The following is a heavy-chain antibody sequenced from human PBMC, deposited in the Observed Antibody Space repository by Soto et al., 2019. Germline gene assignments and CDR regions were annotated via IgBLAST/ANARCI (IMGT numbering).Heavy chain of an antibody. CDR1: GGSISSYY. CDR2: IYYSGST. D-gene: IGHD4-17*01. V-gene: IGHV4-59*01. J-gene: IGHJ4*02. CDR3: ARFPPLTTIDY. Sequence: SETLSLTCTVSGGSISSYYWSWIRQPPGKGLEWIGYIYYSGSTNYNPSLKSRVTISVDTSKNQFSLKLSSVTAADTAVYYCARFPPLTTIDYWGQGTLVTVSS.